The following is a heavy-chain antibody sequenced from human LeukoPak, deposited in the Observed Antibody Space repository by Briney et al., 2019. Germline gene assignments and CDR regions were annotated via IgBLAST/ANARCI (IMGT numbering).Heavy chain of an antibody. J-gene: IGHJ4*02. CDR2: IYYSGST. CDR1: GGSISSSSYY. D-gene: IGHD3-10*01. V-gene: IGHV4-39*01. CDR3: ARQRTMVRGVTFYYFDY. Sequence: SETLSLTCTVSGGSISSSSYYWGWIRQPPGKGLEWIGSIYYSGSTYYNPSLKSRVTISVDTSKNQFSLKLSSVTAADTAVYYCARQRTMVRGVTFYYFDYWGQGTLVTVSS.